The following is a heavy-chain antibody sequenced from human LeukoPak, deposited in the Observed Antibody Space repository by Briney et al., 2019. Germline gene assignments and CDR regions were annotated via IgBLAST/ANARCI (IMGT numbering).Heavy chain of an antibody. CDR1: GFTFGSYG. V-gene: IGHV3-30*02. CDR3: AKDGRYCSSTSCYVGHNWFDP. CDR2: IRYDGSNK. Sequence: TGGSLRLSCAASGFTFGSYGMHWVRQAPGKGLEWVAFIRYDGSNKYYADSVKGRFTISRDNSKNTLYLQMNSLRAEDTAVYYCAKDGRYCSSTSCYVGHNWFDPWGQGTLVTVSS. D-gene: IGHD2-2*01. J-gene: IGHJ5*02.